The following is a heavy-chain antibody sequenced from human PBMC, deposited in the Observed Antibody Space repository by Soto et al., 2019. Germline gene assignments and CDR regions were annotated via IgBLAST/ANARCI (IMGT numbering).Heavy chain of an antibody. D-gene: IGHD2-2*01. V-gene: IGHV4-4*02. Sequence: SETLSLTCAVSGGSISSSNWWSWVRQPPGKGLEWIGEIYHSGSTNYNPSLKSRVTISVDKSKNQFSLKLSSVTAADTAVYYCARAVGDCSSTSCPDPYYYYYYGMDVWGQGTTVTVSS. CDR2: IYHSGST. CDR1: GGSISSSNW. J-gene: IGHJ6*02. CDR3: ARAVGDCSSTSCPDPYYYYYYGMDV.